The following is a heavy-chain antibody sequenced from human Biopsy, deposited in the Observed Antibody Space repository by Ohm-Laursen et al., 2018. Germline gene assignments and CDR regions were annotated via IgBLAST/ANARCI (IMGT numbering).Heavy chain of an antibody. Sequence: SLRLTCTASGFSFSTYWMTWVRQAPGKGLEWVANIQKDGNGKYYVDSVKGRFTISRDNDKNSLYPQMNSLRADDSAVYFCAREQPALSGGGSWFDSWGQGTLVIVSS. CDR1: GFSFSTYW. J-gene: IGHJ5*01. D-gene: IGHD6-19*01. V-gene: IGHV3-7*01. CDR2: IQKDGNGK. CDR3: AREQPALSGGGSWFDS.